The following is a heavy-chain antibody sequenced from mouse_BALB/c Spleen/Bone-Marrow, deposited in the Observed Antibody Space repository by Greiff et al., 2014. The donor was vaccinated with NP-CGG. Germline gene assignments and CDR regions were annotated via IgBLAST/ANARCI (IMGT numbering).Heavy chain of an antibody. D-gene: IGHD6-2*01. CDR2: IYPGDGDT. V-gene: IGHV1-80*01. J-gene: IGHJ4*01. CDR1: GYAFSSYW. Sequence: VQLVESGAELVRPGSSVKISCKASGYAFSSYWMNWVKQRPGQGLEWIGQIYPGDGDTNYNGKFKGKATLTADKSSSTAYMQLSSLTSEDSAVYFCARGVSMDYWGQGTSVTVSS. CDR3: ARGVSMDY.